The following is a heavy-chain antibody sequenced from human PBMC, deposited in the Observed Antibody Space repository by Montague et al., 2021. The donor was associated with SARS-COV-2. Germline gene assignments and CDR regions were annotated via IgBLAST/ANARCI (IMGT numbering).Heavy chain of an antibody. Sequence: VSPGASHSSDSLSWHWIRQSPSRGLEWLASTYYRSKWYNDSAPSVSGRATVKPDTSRNQFSLHLDSVTPEDTALYFCARKMDSSFDVWGKGTMVIASS. CDR3: ARKMDSSFDV. J-gene: IGHJ3*01. V-gene: IGHV6-1*01. CDR2: TYYRSKWYN. CDR1: GASHSSDSLS. D-gene: IGHD2-2*03.